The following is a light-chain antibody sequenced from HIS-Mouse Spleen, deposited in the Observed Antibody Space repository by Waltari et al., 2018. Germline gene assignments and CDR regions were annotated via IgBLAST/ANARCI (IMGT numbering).Light chain of an antibody. V-gene: IGKV3-15*01. CDR2: GAY. CDR3: QQYNNWLGT. CDR1: QSVSSN. J-gene: IGKJ1*01. Sequence: EIVMTQSPATLSVSPGERATLPCRASQSVSSNLAWYQQKPGQAPRLLIYGAYTRATGIPARFSGSGSGTEFTLTISSLQSEDFAVYYCQQYNNWLGTFGQGTKVEIK.